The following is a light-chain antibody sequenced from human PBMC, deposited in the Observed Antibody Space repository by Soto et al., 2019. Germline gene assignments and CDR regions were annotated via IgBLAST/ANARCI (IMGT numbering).Light chain of an antibody. CDR2: DAS. CDR3: QQYNRYSPYT. Sequence: DIQMTQSPSTLSAPVGDRVTITCRASQSISSWLAWYQQKPGKAPKLLIYDASSLESGVPSRFSGSGSGTEFTLTISSLQPDDFATYYCQQYNRYSPYTFGQGTNLEIK. CDR1: QSISSW. V-gene: IGKV1-5*01. J-gene: IGKJ2*01.